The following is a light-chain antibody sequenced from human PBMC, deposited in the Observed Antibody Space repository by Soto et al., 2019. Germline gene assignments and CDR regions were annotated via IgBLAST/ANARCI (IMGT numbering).Light chain of an antibody. CDR3: QQYGTSPWT. J-gene: IGKJ1*01. V-gene: IGKV3-20*01. CDR2: GAS. CDR1: QSVSRGY. Sequence: DIVLTQSPGTLYLSPGERATLSCRASQSVSRGYLAWYQQSPGQAPRLLIYGASTRATGIPDRFSGSGSGTDFTLTISRLEPEDVAVYYCQQYGTSPWTFGQRTKMEI.